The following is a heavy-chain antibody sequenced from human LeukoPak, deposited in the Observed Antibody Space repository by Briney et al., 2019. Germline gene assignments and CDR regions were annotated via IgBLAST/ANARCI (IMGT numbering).Heavy chain of an antibody. CDR2: IYTSGST. Sequence: SETLSLTCTVSGGSISSYYWSWIRQPPGKVLEWIGYIYTSGSTNYNPSLKSRVTISVDTSKNQFSLKLSSVTAADTAVYYCARSASSTSRRNYYYYMDVWGKGTTVTVSS. J-gene: IGHJ6*03. CDR3: ARSASSTSRRNYYYYMDV. CDR1: GGSISSYY. D-gene: IGHD2-2*01. V-gene: IGHV4-4*09.